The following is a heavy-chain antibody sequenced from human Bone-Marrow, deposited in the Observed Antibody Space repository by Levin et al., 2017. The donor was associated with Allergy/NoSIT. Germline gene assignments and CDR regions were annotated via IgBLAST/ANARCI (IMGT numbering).Heavy chain of an antibody. CDR2: IHYTGST. CDR3: ARGYFDSRGYSNAFDY. J-gene: IGHJ4*02. V-gene: IGHV4-59*01. Sequence: GSLRLSCSVSGASISSSYWSWIRQSPGERLEWIGYIHYTGSTKYNPSLNSRVTIFVDTSRNQFSLHLNSVTAADTAVYYCARGYFDSRGYSNAFDYWGQGILVTVSS. CDR1: GASISSSY. D-gene: IGHD3-22*01.